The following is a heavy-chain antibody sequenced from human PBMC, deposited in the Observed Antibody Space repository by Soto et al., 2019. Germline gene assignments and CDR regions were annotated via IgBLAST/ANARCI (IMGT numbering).Heavy chain of an antibody. CDR1: GFTLNNTW. V-gene: IGHV3-23*01. J-gene: IGHJ6*02. D-gene: IGHD4-4*01. CDR2: ITGAGGST. Sequence: GGSLRLSCVASGFTLNNTWMSWVRQAPGKGLEWIGAITGAGGSTYNADSVKGRFTISRDNSKKTVYLQLDSLRVEDTAVYYCAKGHSDSFGNYDYFGMDVWGQGTTVTVSS. CDR3: AKGHSDSFGNYDYFGMDV.